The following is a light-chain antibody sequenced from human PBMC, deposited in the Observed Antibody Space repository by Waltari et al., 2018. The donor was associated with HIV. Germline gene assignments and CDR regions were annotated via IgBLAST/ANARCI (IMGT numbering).Light chain of an antibody. CDR2: EDN. V-gene: IGLV6-57*01. CDR3: QSYDSSNVV. J-gene: IGLJ2*01. CDR1: SGRIASNY. Sequence: NFLLTQPHSVSESPGKTVTISCTRSSGRIASNYVQWYQQRPCRSPTIVIYEDNHRPAGVPDRFSGSIDSSSNSASLTISGLKTEDEADYYCQSYDSSNVVFGGGTKLTVL.